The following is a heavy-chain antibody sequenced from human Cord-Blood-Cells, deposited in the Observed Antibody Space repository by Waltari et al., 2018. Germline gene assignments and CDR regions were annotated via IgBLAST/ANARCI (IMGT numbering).Heavy chain of an antibody. CDR2: INHSGST. CDR3: ARGQLGRPGY. CDR1: GVSFSGYY. Sequence: QVQLQQWGAGLLKPSETLSLTCAVYGVSFSGYYWSWIRQPPGKGLEWIGEINHSGSTNYNPSLKSRVTISVDTSKNQFSLKLSSVTAADTAVYYCARGQLGRPGYWGQGTLVTVSS. J-gene: IGHJ4*02. V-gene: IGHV4-34*01. D-gene: IGHD1-1*01.